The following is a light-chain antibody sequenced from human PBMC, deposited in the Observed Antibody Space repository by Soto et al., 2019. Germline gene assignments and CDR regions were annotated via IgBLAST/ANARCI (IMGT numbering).Light chain of an antibody. CDR3: LQYHYWWT. Sequence: EIVLTQSPGTLSLSPGERATLSCRASQSVSSSHLAWYQQKPGQAPRLLIYGASSRATGIPDRFSGSGSGTEFTLTISSLQSEDFAVYYCLQYHYWWTFGQGTKVDI. CDR1: QSVSSSH. CDR2: GAS. V-gene: IGKV3-20*01. J-gene: IGKJ1*01.